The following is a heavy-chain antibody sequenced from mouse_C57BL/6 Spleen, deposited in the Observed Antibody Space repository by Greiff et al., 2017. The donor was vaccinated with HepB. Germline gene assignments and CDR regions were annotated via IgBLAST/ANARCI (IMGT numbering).Heavy chain of an antibody. CDR3: TRDYYGSRNFDY. CDR1: GFTFSSYA. V-gene: IGHV5-9-1*02. Sequence: DVMLVESGEGLVKPGGSLKLSCAASGFTFSSYAMSWVRQTPEKRLEWVAYISSGGDYIYYADTVKGRFTISRDNARNTLYLQMSSLKSEDTAMYYCTRDYYGSRNFDYWGQGTTLTVSS. D-gene: IGHD1-1*01. J-gene: IGHJ2*01. CDR2: ISSGGDYI.